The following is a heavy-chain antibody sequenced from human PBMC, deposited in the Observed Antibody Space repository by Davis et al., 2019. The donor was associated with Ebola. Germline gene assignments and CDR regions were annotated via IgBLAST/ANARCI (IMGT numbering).Heavy chain of an antibody. V-gene: IGHV4-4*02. CDR1: GGSISSSNW. Sequence: GSLRLSCAVSGGSISSSNWWSWIRQPPGKGLEWIGEINHSGSTNYNPSLKSRVTISVDTSKNQFTLKLSPVTAADTAVYYCARFRAHYDFWSGYYYYYYGMDVWGQGTTVTVSS. CDR3: ARFRAHYDFWSGYYYYYYGMDV. CDR2: INHSGST. D-gene: IGHD3-3*01. J-gene: IGHJ6*02.